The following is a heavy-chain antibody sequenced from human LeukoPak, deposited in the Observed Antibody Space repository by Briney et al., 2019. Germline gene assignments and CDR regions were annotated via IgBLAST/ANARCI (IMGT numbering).Heavy chain of an antibody. CDR2: IYYTGST. D-gene: IGHD3-22*01. J-gene: IGHJ4*02. V-gene: IGHV4-31*03. CDR1: GDSISSGGYF. CDR3: TRDGPRSSGYPDN. Sequence: SETLSLTCTVSGDSISSGGYFWSWIRQHPGKGLEWIGYIYYTGSTYYNPSLKSRVTISVDTSKNQFSPKLSSVTAADTAVYYCTRDGPRSSGYPDNWGQGALVTVSS.